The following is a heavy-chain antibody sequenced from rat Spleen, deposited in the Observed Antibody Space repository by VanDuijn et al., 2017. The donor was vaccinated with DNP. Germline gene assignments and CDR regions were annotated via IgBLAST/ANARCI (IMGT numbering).Heavy chain of an antibody. CDR1: GFTFSNYW. CDR2: IGSDGYAP. J-gene: IGHJ2*01. D-gene: IGHD4-3*01. CDR3: VRWNSGHFDY. Sequence: EVQLVETGGGLVQPGRSLRLSCVASGFTFSNYWMYWVRQAPTKGLEWVAYIGSDGYAPYYGDSVKGRFTISRYNTKSTLYLQMNSLRSEDMATYYCVRWNSGHFDYWGQGVMVTVSS. V-gene: IGHV5-22*01.